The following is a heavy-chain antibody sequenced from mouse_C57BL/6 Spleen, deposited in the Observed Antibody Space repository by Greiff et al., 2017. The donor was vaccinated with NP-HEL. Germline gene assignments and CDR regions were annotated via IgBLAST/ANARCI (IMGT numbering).Heavy chain of an antibody. V-gene: IGHV1-9*01. J-gene: IGHJ1*03. CDR3: ARRGGLRRGDWYFDV. D-gene: IGHD2-4*01. CDR1: GYTFTGYW. CDR2: ILPGSGST. Sequence: VQLQQSGAELMKPGASVKLSCQATGYTFTGYWIEWVKQRPGHGLEWIGEILPGSGSTNYNEKFKGKATFTADTSSTTADLHSRSLTTEDSAIYDCARRGGLRRGDWYFDVWGTGTTVTVSA.